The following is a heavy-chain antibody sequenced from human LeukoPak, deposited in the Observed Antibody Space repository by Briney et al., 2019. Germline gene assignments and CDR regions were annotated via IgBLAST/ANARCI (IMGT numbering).Heavy chain of an antibody. CDR2: IYHSGST. V-gene: IGHV4-30-2*01. Sequence: SETLSLTCAVSGGSISSGGYSWSWIRQPPGKGLEWIGYIYHSGSTYYNPSLKSRVTISVDRSKNQFSLKLSSVTAADTAVYYCARTPAGDSSGYSYYFDYWGQGTLVTVSS. CDR3: ARTPAGDSSGYSYYFDY. D-gene: IGHD3-22*01. CDR1: GGSISSGGYS. J-gene: IGHJ4*02.